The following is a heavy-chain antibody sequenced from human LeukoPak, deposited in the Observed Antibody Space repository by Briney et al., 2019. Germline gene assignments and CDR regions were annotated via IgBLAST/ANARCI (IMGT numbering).Heavy chain of an antibody. CDR1: GYTFTGYY. V-gene: IGHV1-2*02. Sequence: ASVKVSCKASGYTFTGYYMHWVRQAPGQGLEWMGWINPNSGGTNYAQKFQGRVTITTDESTSTAYMELSSLRSEDTAVYYCARGGDGYNHYYYYYMDVWGKGTTVTVSS. J-gene: IGHJ6*03. CDR3: ARGGDGYNHYYYYYMDV. D-gene: IGHD5-24*01. CDR2: INPNSGGT.